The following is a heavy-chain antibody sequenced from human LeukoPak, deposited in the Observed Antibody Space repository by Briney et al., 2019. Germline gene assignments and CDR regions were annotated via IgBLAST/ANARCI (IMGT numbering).Heavy chain of an antibody. J-gene: IGHJ6*03. CDR2: TYRSGRT. CDR3: ARGTYGYYMDV. CDR1: NYSISNSLY. Sequence: SETLSLTCSGSNYSISNSLYWGWLRQPPGKGLEWIGITYRSGRTFYNPSLKSRVTISLDTSKNQFSLKLSSVTAADTAVYFCARGTYGYYMDVWGKGTTVTVSS. V-gene: IGHV4-38-2*02. D-gene: IGHD4-17*01.